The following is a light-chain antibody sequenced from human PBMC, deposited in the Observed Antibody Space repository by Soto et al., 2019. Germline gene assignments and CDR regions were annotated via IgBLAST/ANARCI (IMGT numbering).Light chain of an antibody. CDR3: QQYYSVPYT. CDR1: QSVLFSSDNKNY. CDR2: WAS. Sequence: DIVMTQSPDSLAVSLGERATINCKSSQSVLFSSDNKNYLAWYQQNPGQPPKVLIYWASTRESGVPDRFSGSGYGTDFALTISSLQAEDVAIYYCQQYYSVPYTFGQGTKLEIK. J-gene: IGKJ2*01. V-gene: IGKV4-1*01.